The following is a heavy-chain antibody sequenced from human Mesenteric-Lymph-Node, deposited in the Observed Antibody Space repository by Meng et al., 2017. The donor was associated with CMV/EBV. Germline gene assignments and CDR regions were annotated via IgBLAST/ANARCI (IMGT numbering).Heavy chain of an antibody. CDR1: GYTFTGYY. Sequence: ASVKVSCKASGYTFTGYYMHWVRQAPGQGLEWMGWINPNSGGTNYAQKFQGRVTMTRDTSISTAYMELRSLRSDDTAVYYCARICSSTSCYYYYYGMDVWGQGTTVTVSS. D-gene: IGHD2-2*01. CDR2: INPNSGGT. V-gene: IGHV1-2*02. CDR3: ARICSSTSCYYYYYGMDV. J-gene: IGHJ6*02.